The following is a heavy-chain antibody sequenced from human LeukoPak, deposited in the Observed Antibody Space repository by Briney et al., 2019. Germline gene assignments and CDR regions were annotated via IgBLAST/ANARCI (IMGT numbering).Heavy chain of an antibody. D-gene: IGHD1-26*01. J-gene: IGHJ6*03. V-gene: IGHV1-24*01. CDR1: GYTLTELS. CDR3: ATVGATRHMDV. CDR2: FDPEDGET. Sequence: GASVKVSCKVSGYTLTELSMHWVRQAPGKGLEWMGGFDPEDGETIYAQKFQGRVTMTEDTSTDTAYMELSSLRSEDTAVCYCATVGATRHMDVWGKGTTVTISS.